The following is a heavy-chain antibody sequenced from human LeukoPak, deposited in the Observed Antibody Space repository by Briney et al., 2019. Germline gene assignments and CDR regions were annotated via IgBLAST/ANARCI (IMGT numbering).Heavy chain of an antibody. V-gene: IGHV7-4-1*02. CDR2: INTNTGNP. CDR3: PQDWCSSGQGLFDY. Sequence: ASVKVSCKVSGYVFTSNAMNWVRQAPGQGLEWMGWINTNTGNPTYAQGFTGRFVFSLDTSVSTAYLQISSLKAEDTGVYYCPQDWCSSGQGLFDYWAQGTLVTVSS. J-gene: IGHJ4*02. CDR1: GYVFTSNA. D-gene: IGHD6-19*01.